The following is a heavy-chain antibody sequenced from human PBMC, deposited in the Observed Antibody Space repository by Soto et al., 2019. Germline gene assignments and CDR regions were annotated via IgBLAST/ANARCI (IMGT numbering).Heavy chain of an antibody. J-gene: IGHJ4*02. V-gene: IGHV3-7*01. Sequence: EVQLVESGGGLVQPGGSLRLSCAASGFTFSSYWMSWVRQAPGKGLEWVANIKQDGSEKYYVDSVKGRFTISRDNAKNSLYLQMNSLRAEDTAVYYCARGKIVVALYYFDYWGQGTLVTVSS. CDR2: IKQDGSEK. CDR3: ARGKIVVALYYFDY. CDR1: GFTFSSYW. D-gene: IGHD3-22*01.